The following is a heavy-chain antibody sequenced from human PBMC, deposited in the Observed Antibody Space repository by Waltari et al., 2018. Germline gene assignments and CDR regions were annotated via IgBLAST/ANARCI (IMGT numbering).Heavy chain of an antibody. V-gene: IGHV4-34*01. D-gene: IGHD1-26*01. Sequence: QVQLQPWGAGLLKPSETLSLTCDVSGGSFSGYYWTWIRQPPGKGLEWIGEIYHSGRTNYNPSLKSRVRMSADTSKNQISLSLTSMTAADTAVYYCARGRIVGVTRWFDPWGQGTPVTVSS. CDR3: ARGRIVGVTRWFDP. CDR2: IYHSGRT. CDR1: GGSFSGYY. J-gene: IGHJ5*02.